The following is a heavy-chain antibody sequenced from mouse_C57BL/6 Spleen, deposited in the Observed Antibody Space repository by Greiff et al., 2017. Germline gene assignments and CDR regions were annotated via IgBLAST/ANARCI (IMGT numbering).Heavy chain of an antibody. V-gene: IGHV1-69*01. Sequence: QVQLQQPGAELVMPGASVKLSCKASGYTFTSYWMHWVKQRPGQGLEWIGEIDPSDSYTNYNQKFKGKSTLTVDKSSSTAYMQLRSLTSEDSAVYYCARGDDYAAMDYWGQGTSVTVSS. CDR3: ARGDDYAAMDY. J-gene: IGHJ4*01. CDR2: IDPSDSYT. D-gene: IGHD2-4*01. CDR1: GYTFTSYW.